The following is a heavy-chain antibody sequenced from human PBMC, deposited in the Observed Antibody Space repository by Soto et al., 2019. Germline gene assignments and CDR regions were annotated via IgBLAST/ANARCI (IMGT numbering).Heavy chain of an antibody. V-gene: IGHV4-39*01. CDR1: GGSIGGSNYF. CDR2: IYSSVTT. Sequence: SETLSLTCTVSGGSIGGSNYFCGWIRQSPGTGLEWLGTIYSSVTTYYSPSLKSRITMSLDTSKNQFSLKLSSVTAADTSVYYCARHDYGGFNLEYWGQGTMVTVSS. J-gene: IGHJ4*02. D-gene: IGHD4-17*01. CDR3: ARHDYGGFNLEY.